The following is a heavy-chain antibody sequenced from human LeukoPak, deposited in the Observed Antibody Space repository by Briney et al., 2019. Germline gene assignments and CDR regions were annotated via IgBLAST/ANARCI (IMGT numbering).Heavy chain of an antibody. CDR1: GGSISSGGYS. J-gene: IGHJ6*03. D-gene: IGHD3-10*01. Sequence: SETLSLTCAVSGGSISSGGYSWSWIRQPPGKGLEWIGYIYHSGSTYYNPSLKSQVTISVDRSKNQFSLKLSSVTAADTAVYYCAREGGVRYYYYMDVWGKGTTVTVSS. CDR2: IYHSGST. CDR3: AREGGVRYYYYMDV. V-gene: IGHV4-30-2*01.